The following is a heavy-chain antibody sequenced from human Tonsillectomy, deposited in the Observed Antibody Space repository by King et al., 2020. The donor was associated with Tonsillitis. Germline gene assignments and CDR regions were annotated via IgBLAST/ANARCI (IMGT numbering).Heavy chain of an antibody. D-gene: IGHD1-26*01. V-gene: IGHV1-2*02. CDR1: LYPFPFYY. Sequence: SFHSSLYPFPFYYIHWVRQAPLQWLDWILLINPNSCVTNYAQNVQVRFTMTMYPSISTSYIERSRLRSDDTAVYYCARDPYSGSYKTAEFDYWGQGTLVTVSS. J-gene: IGHJ4*02. CDR2: INPNSCVT. CDR3: ARDPYSGSYKTAEFDY.